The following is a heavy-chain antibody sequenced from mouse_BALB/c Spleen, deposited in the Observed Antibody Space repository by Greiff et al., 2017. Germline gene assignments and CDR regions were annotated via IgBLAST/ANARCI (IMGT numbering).Heavy chain of an antibody. CDR1: GFTFSSFG. J-gene: IGHJ1*01. CDR2: ISSGSSTI. Sequence: DVQLVESGGGLVQPGGSRKLSCAASGFTFSSFGMHWVRQAPEKGLEWVAYISSGSSTIYYADTVKGRFTISRDNPKNTLFLQMTSLRSEDTAMYYCARSGGNYGWYFDVWGAGTTVTVSS. D-gene: IGHD2-1*01. CDR3: ARSGGNYGWYFDV. V-gene: IGHV5-17*02.